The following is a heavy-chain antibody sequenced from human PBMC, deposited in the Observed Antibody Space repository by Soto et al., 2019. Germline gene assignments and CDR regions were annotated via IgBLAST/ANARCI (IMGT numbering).Heavy chain of an antibody. J-gene: IGHJ6*02. CDR2: INWNSETV. Sequence: SLRLSCATSGFTFDDYAMHWVRQIPGKGLEWVSGINWNSETVGYADSVKGRLTISRDSAKNSLYLQMTTLRPEDTALYFCARDQDLGGYDLRPMYGLDVWGQGTTVTVSS. D-gene: IGHD5-12*01. V-gene: IGHV3-9*01. CDR3: ARDQDLGGYDLRPMYGLDV. CDR1: GFTFDDYA.